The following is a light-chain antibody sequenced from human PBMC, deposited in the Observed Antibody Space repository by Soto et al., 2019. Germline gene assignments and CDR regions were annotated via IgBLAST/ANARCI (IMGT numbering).Light chain of an antibody. Sequence: DIQLTQSPSFLSASVGDRVTITCRASHGIRSYLAWYQQKPGKAPKLLIYAASTLQSVVPSRFSGSGSGTEFTLTISSLQPEDFATYYCQHLNSYPITFGGGTQVEIK. CDR2: AAS. J-gene: IGKJ4*01. CDR1: HGIRSY. V-gene: IGKV1-9*01. CDR3: QHLNSYPIT.